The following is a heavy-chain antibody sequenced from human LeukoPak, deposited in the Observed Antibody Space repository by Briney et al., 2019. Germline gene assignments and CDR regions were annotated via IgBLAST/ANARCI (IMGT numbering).Heavy chain of an antibody. V-gene: IGHV4-39*01. CDR2: IFYSGYT. CDR1: GGSIGMTCTC. Sequence: SETLSLTCTVAGGSIGMTCTCWGWIRQPPGKGLERIGSIFYSGYTYSNSSLESRVTMSVDTSKNEFSLKLNSVTAEDTAIYYCASHSARHTRTFCHCGAGTLVTVSS. D-gene: IGHD1-14*01. J-gene: IGHJ1*01. CDR3: ASHSARHTRTFCH.